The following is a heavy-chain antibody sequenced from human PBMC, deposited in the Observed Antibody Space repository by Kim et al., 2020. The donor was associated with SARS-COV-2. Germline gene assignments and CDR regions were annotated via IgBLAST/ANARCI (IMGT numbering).Heavy chain of an antibody. Sequence: ASVKVSCKVSGYTLTELSMHWVRQAPGKGLEWMGGFDPEDGETIYAQKFQGRVTMTEDTSTDTAYMELSSLRSEDTAVYYCATDPQYSGSYRQPFDPWGQGTLVTVSS. CDR3: ATDPQYSGSYRQPFDP. CDR2: FDPEDGET. CDR1: GYTLTELS. J-gene: IGHJ5*02. V-gene: IGHV1-24*01. D-gene: IGHD1-26*01.